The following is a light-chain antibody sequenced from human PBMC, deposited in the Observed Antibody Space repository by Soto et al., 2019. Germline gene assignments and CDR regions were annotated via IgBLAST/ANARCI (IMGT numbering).Light chain of an antibody. CDR1: SSDVGGYNY. Sequence: QSALTQPPSASGSPGQSVAISCTGTSSDVGGYNYVSWYQQHPGKAPKLMIYEVNKRPSGVSNRFSGSKSGNTASLTISGLQAEDEADYYCSSYTSSSTPVVFGGGTQLTVL. CDR3: SSYTSSSTPVV. V-gene: IGLV2-14*01. CDR2: EVN. J-gene: IGLJ2*01.